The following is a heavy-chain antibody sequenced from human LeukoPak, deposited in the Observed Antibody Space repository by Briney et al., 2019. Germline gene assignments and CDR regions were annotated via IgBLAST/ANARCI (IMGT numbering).Heavy chain of an antibody. D-gene: IGHD2-2*01. V-gene: IGHV5-51*01. J-gene: IGHJ4*02. Sequence: GESLKISCKGSGYSFSTYWIAWVRQMPGKGLEWMGLIYPGDSDTRYSPSFQGQVTMSADKSINTAYLQWSSLKASDTAMYYCARRQGCSSTSCPPDSWGQGTLVTVSS. CDR1: GYSFSTYW. CDR2: IYPGDSDT. CDR3: ARRQGCSSTSCPPDS.